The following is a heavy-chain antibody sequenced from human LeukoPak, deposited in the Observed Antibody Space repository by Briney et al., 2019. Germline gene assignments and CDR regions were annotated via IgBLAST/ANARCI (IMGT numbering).Heavy chain of an antibody. CDR3: ARSRSSANYYGQEDY. CDR1: GETFSKYA. V-gene: IGHV1-69*04. J-gene: IGHJ4*02. CDR2: FIPFLAIP. D-gene: IGHD4/OR15-4a*01. Sequence: VTVSFKGCGETFSKYAISWMGQAPGQGGEGVGRFIPFLAIPNTAQKFLARVTFTADKSTSTAYMELSSLRPDDTAVYFCARSRSSANYYGQEDYWGQGTLVAVSS.